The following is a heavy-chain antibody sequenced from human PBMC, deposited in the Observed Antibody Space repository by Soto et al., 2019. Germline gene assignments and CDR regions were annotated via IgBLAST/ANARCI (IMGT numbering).Heavy chain of an antibody. CDR3: AKDIARYQLVLITEGMDV. J-gene: IGHJ6*02. CDR1: GFSFEDYG. CDR2: ISWNSRNI. Sequence: EVQLVESGGGLVQPGRSQRLSCAASGFSFEDYGMHWVRQAPGKGLEWVSSISWNSRNIAYADSVKGRFTVSRDNAKNSLYLPMNSLRPEDTALYYCAKDIARYQLVLITEGMDVWGQGTTVTVSS. D-gene: IGHD3-10*01. V-gene: IGHV3-9*01.